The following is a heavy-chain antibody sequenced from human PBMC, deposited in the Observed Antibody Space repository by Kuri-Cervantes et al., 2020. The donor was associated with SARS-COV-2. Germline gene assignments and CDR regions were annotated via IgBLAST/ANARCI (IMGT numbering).Heavy chain of an antibody. CDR3: AREAWFGELLGLFDY. D-gene: IGHD3-10*01. Sequence: SVKVSCKASGGTFSSYAISWVRQAPGQGLEWMGRIIPIFGTANYAQKLQGRVTMTTDTSTSTAYMELRSLRSDDTAVYYCAREAWFGELLGLFDYWGQGTLVTVSS. CDR2: IIPIFGTA. CDR1: GGTFSSYA. J-gene: IGHJ4*02. V-gene: IGHV1-69*05.